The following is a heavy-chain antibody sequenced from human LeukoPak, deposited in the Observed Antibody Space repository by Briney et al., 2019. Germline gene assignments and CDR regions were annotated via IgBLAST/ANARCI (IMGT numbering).Heavy chain of an antibody. CDR3: ARDACGGDCYGLDY. CDR2: IYSGGST. CDR1: GFTVSSNY. Sequence: GGSLRLSCAASGFTVSSNYMSWVRQAPGKGLEWVSVIYSGGSTYYADSVKGRLTISRDNSKNTLYLQMNSLRAEDTAVYYCARDACGGDCYGLDYWGQGTLVTVSS. V-gene: IGHV3-53*01. J-gene: IGHJ4*02. D-gene: IGHD2-21*02.